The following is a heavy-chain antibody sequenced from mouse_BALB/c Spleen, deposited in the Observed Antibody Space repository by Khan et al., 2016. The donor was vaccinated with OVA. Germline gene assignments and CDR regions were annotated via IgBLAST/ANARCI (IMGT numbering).Heavy chain of an antibody. J-gene: IGHJ4*01. D-gene: IGHD1-1*01. V-gene: IGHV9-3-1*01. Sequence: QIQLVQSGPELKKPGETVKISCKASGYTFTNYGMNWVKQAPGKGLKWMGWIYTYTGEPTYADDFKGRFAFSLESSASTAYLQINNLTNEDTATYFCARGSSRAMDYWGTRTSGTGSS. CDR1: GYTFTNYG. CDR2: IYTYTGEP. CDR3: ARGSSRAMDY.